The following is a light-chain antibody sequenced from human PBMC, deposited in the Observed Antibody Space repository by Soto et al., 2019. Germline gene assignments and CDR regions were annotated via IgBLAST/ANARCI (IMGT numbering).Light chain of an antibody. V-gene: IGKV1-5*01. CDR3: QQYNNYSPRT. CDR2: DAS. J-gene: IGKJ1*01. CDR1: QSISSW. Sequence: DIQMTQSPSTLSASVGDRVTITCRASQSISSWLAWYQQKPGKAPKLLIYDASSVESGVPSRFSGSGSGTEFTLTISSLQPDDFATYYCQQYNNYSPRTFGQGTKVDIK.